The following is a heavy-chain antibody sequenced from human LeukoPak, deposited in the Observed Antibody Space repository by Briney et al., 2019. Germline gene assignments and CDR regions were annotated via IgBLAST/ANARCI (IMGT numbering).Heavy chain of an antibody. J-gene: IGHJ1*01. D-gene: IGHD3-22*01. V-gene: IGHV3-30*19. CDR3: ARRFYQSSGYEYLHH. Sequence: TGGSLRLSCAASGFTFSSYGMHWVRQAPGKGLEWVAVISHDGGNKYYADSVKGRFTISRDNSKSTLFLEMNSLRGDDTAVYYCARRFYQSSGYEYLHHWGQGTLVTVSS. CDR1: GFTFSSYG. CDR2: ISHDGGNK.